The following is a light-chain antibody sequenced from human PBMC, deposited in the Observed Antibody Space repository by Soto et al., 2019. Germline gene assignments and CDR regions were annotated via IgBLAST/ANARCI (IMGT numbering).Light chain of an antibody. V-gene: IGKV4-1*01. J-gene: IGKJ1*01. Sequence: DFVMTQSPDSLAVSLGERATINCKSSQSLLYTSNNKNYLAWYQQKPRQPPKLLISWASTRESGVSDRFSGSGSGTNFTLTISSLQAEDVAVYYCQQYYNNPRTFGQGTKVEIK. CDR3: QQYYNNPRT. CDR2: WAS. CDR1: QSLLYTSNNKNY.